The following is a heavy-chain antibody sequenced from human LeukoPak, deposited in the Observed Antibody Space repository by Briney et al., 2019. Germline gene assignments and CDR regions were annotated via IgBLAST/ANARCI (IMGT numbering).Heavy chain of an antibody. J-gene: IGHJ3*02. Sequence: PSETLSLTCAVYCGSFSDYYWTWIRKPPGKGLEWIGEINHRGSTHYNPSLKSRVTISVDTSKKQFSLKLSSVTAADTAVYYCATYSTGFDIWGQGTVVTVSS. CDR1: CGSFSDYY. D-gene: IGHD6-19*01. V-gene: IGHV4-34*01. CDR3: ATYSTGFDI. CDR2: INHRGST.